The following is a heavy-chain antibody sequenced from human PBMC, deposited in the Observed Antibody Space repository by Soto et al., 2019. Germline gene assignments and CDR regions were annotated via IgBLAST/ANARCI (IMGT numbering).Heavy chain of an antibody. J-gene: IGHJ4*02. D-gene: IGHD5-12*01. CDR1: GFIFTNYA. Sequence: GGSLRLSCAASGFIFTNYALSWVRQSPGQGLEWGSSVGGSGATYYADSVKGRFTMSRDNSKSTVYLQMNSLRAEDTAVYYCAKDRKYSGYDNSFNYWGQGTLVTVSS. CDR3: AKDRKYSGYDNSFNY. CDR2: VGGSGAT. V-gene: IGHV3-23*01.